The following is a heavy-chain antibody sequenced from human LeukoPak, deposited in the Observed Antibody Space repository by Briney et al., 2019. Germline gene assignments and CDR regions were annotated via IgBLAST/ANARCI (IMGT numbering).Heavy chain of an antibody. V-gene: IGHV3-30-3*01. D-gene: IGHD2-15*01. Sequence: GGSLRLSCAASGFTFSSYAMHWVRQAPGKGLEWVAVISYDGSNKYYADSVKGRFTISRDNSKNTLYLQMNSLRAEDTAVYYRARDVPRSKAVVAAEYYYYYYGMDVWGQGTTVTVSS. CDR3: ARDVPRSKAVVAAEYYYYYYGMDV. J-gene: IGHJ6*02. CDR1: GFTFSSYA. CDR2: ISYDGSNK.